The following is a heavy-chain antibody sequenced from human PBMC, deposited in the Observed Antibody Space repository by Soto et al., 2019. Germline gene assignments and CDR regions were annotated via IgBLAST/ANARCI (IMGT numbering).Heavy chain of an antibody. CDR2: IYHSGST. Sequence: SETLSLTCAVSGGSISSGGYSWSWIRQPPGKDLEWIGYIYHSGSTYYNPSLKSRVTISVDRSKNQFSLKLSSVTAADTAVYYCARVFDLRGWFDPWGQGTLVTVSS. CDR3: ARVFDLRGWFDP. J-gene: IGHJ5*02. D-gene: IGHD3-9*01. CDR1: GGSISSGGYS. V-gene: IGHV4-30-2*01.